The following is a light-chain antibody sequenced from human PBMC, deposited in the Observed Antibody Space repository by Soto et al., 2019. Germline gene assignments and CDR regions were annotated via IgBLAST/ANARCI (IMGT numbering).Light chain of an antibody. J-gene: IGLJ1*01. CDR2: ENN. CDR1: SSNIGAGYE. V-gene: IGLV1-40*01. CDR3: QSYDSSLSGYV. Sequence: QSVLTQPPSVSEAPGQRVTISCTGSSSNIGAGYEAHWYQQVPGTAPKLLIYENNNRPSGFPDRFSGSKSGTSASLAITGLQAEDEAEYYCQSYDSSLSGYVFATGTKVTVL.